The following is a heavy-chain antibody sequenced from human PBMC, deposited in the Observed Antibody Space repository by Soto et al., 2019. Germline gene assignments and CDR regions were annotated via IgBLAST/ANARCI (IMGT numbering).Heavy chain of an antibody. D-gene: IGHD2-2*01. CDR2: ISTSGSTV. J-gene: IGHJ4*02. CDR1: GLTFSSYA. V-gene: IGHV3-48*02. Sequence: HPGGSLRLSCAVPGLTFSSYAMSWVRQAPGKGLEWVSYISTSGSTVYYADSVKGRFTISRDNTRNSLYLQMNSLRDEDTALYYCVRYCSTTLCNGVATRTFDYWGQGTLVTVSS. CDR3: VRYCSTTLCNGVATRTFDY.